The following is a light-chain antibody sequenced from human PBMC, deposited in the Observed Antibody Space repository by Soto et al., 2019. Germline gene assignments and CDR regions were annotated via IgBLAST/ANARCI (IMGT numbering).Light chain of an antibody. CDR3: SSYAGNSKGV. J-gene: IGLJ1*01. V-gene: IGLV2-8*01. Sequence: QSVLTQPPSASGSPGQSVTISCTGTSSVVGGYDYVSWYQQHPGKAPKLMIFEVSKRPSGVPDRFSGSKSGNTASLTVSGLQAEDEADYYCSSYAGNSKGVFGTGTKVTVL. CDR2: EVS. CDR1: SSVVGGYDY.